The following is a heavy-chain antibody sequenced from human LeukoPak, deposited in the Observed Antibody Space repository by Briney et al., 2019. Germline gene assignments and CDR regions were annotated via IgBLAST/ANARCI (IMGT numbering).Heavy chain of an antibody. CDR1: GGTFSSYA. CDR3: ARGTRHHYYYYGMDV. Sequence: GASVKVSCKASGGTFSSYAISWVRQAPGQGLEWMGWMNPNSGNTGYAQKFQGRVTMTRNTSISTAYMELSSLRSEDTAVYYCARGTRHHYYYYGMDVWGQGTTVTVSS. CDR2: MNPNSGNT. V-gene: IGHV1-8*02. J-gene: IGHJ6*02.